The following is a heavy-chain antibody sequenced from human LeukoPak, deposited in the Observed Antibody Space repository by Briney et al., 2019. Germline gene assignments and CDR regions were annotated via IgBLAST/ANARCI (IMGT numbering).Heavy chain of an antibody. J-gene: IGHJ6*02. CDR3: AKSAQGGPYYYYGMDV. CDR2: ISGSGGST. CDR1: GFTFSSYA. D-gene: IGHD2-15*01. Sequence: GGSLRLSCAASGFTFSSYAMSWVRQAPGKGLEWVSAISGSGGSTYYADSVKGRFTISRDNSKNTLYLQMNGLRAEDTAVYYCAKSAQGGPYYYYGMDVWGQGTTVTVSS. V-gene: IGHV3-23*01.